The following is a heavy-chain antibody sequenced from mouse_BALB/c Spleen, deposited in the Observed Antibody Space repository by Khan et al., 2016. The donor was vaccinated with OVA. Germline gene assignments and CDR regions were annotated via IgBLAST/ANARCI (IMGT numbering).Heavy chain of an antibody. CDR1: GYTFTNYG. CDR3: ADGCYWYYDV. CDR2: INTYTGEP. Sequence: QIQLVQSGPELKKPGETVKISCKASGYTFTNYGMNWVKQAPGKGLKWMGWINTYTGEPTYADDFKGRFAFSLETSASTAYLQINNLKNEDTAAYFCADGCYWYYDVWGAGTTVTVSS. D-gene: IGHD1-1*01. J-gene: IGHJ1*01. V-gene: IGHV9-3-1*01.